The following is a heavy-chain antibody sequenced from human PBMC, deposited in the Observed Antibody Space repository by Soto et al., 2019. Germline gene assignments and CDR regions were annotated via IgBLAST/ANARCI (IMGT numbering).Heavy chain of an antibody. CDR1: GFTFSSYG. CDR3: ARKLLTTGAYYFDY. Sequence: GGSLRLSCAASGFTFSSYGMHWVRQAPGKGLEWVAVIWYDGSNKYYADSVKGRFTISRDNSKNTLYLQMNSLRAEDTAVYYCARKLLTTGAYYFDYWGQGTLVTVSS. D-gene: IGHD4-4*01. V-gene: IGHV3-33*01. CDR2: IWYDGSNK. J-gene: IGHJ4*02.